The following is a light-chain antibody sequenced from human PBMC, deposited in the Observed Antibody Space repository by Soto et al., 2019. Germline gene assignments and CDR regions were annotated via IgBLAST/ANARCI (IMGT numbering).Light chain of an antibody. V-gene: IGKV4-1*01. CDR2: WAS. CDR1: QSILYNSNNKNY. Sequence: DIVMTQSPDSLAVSLGERATINCKSSQSILYNSNNKNYLAWYQQKPGQPPKLLIYWASTRESGVPDRFSGSGSGTEFTLTISSLQAEDVAVYHCQQYYSTPPTFGQVTKVEIK. J-gene: IGKJ1*01. CDR3: QQYYSTPPT.